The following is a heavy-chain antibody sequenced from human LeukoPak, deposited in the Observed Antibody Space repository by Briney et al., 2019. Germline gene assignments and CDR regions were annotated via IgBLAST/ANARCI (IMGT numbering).Heavy chain of an antibody. V-gene: IGHV1-46*03. J-gene: IGHJ4*02. CDR3: ARPGYCSGGSCYSDY. CDR2: INPSGGST. Sequence: GASVKVSCKASGYTFTSYYMHWVRQAPGQGLKWMGIINPSGGSTSYAQKFQGRVTMTRDTSTSTVYMELSSLRSEDTAVYYCARPGYCSGGSCYSDYWGQGTLVTVSS. D-gene: IGHD2-15*01. CDR1: GYTFTSYY.